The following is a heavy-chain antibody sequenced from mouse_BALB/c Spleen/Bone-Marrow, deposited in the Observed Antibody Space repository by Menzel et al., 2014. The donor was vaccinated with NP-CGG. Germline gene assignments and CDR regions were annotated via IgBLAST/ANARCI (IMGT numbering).Heavy chain of an antibody. V-gene: IGHV1-7*01. CDR3: ARYWDAY. J-gene: IGHJ3*01. CDR1: DYTFTSYW. D-gene: IGHD4-1*01. CDR2: IDPRTANT. Sequence: VQPQQSGAELAKPGASVKMSCKVSDYTFTSYWIHWVKQRPGQGLEWIGYIDPRTANTEYSQKFKDKATLTADKSSSTAYMQLSSLTSEDSAVYYCARYWDAYWGQGTLVTVSA.